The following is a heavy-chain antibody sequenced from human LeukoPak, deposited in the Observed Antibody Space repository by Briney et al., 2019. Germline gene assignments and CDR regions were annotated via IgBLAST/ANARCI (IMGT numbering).Heavy chain of an antibody. V-gene: IGHV3-64*01. CDR2: ISSNGDTT. CDR1: GVTVSSYA. D-gene: IGHD2-15*01. J-gene: IGHJ6*03. CDR3: AAEREKSCNGGTCLGAYSYYMAV. Sequence: GGSLRLPCAASGVTVSSYALHWARQAPGRGLEFVSGISSNGDTTYYANFVKGRFIISRENSQNTVFLHMGSLRPEDTAIYYCAAEREKSCNGGTCLGAYSYYMAVWGKGTAVAVSS.